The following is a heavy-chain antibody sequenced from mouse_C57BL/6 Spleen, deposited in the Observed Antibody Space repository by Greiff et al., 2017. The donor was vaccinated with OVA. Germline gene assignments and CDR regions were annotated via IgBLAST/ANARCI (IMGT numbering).Heavy chain of an antibody. CDR2: INPNNGGT. Sequence: EVQLQQSGPELVKPGASVKIPCKASGYTFTDYNMDWVKQSHGKSLEWIGDINPNNGGTIYNQKFKGKATLTVDKSSSTAYMELRSLTSEDTAVYYCARVAARYWYFDVWGTGTTVTVSS. V-gene: IGHV1-18*01. CDR1: GYTFTDYN. J-gene: IGHJ1*03. CDR3: ARVAARYWYFDV.